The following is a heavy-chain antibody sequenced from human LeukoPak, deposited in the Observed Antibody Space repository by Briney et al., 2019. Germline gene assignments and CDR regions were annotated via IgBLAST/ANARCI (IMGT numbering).Heavy chain of an antibody. CDR3: AKDTVGLTLGGMDV. D-gene: IGHD3-9*01. V-gene: IGHV3-9*03. J-gene: IGHJ6*04. CDR2: ISWNSGSI. CDR1: GFTFDDYA. Sequence: GRSLRLSCAASGFTFDDYAMHWVRQAPGKGLEWVSGISWNSGSIGYADSVKGRFTISRDNAKNSLCLQMNSLRAEDMALYYCAKDTVGLTLGGMDVWGKGTTVTVSS.